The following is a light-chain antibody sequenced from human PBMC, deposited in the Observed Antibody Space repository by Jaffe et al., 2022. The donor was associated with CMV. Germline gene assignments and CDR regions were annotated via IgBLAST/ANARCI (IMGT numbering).Light chain of an antibody. J-gene: IGKJ5*01. CDR1: QSVSTS. CDR2: DAS. V-gene: IGKV3-11*01. CDR3: QQRSNWPPIT. Sequence: EVVLTQSPATLSLSPGQRATLACRASQSVSTSLAWYQQKPGQAPRLLIYDASDRATGIPARFSGRGSGTDFTLTISSLEPEDSAVYFCQQRSNWPPITFGQGTRLEIK.